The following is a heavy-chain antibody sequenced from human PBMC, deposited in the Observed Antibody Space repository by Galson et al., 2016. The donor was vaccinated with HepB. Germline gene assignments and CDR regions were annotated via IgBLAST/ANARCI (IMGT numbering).Heavy chain of an antibody. Sequence: SLRLSCAASGFTFSSYAMSWVRQAPGKGLEWVSTISGSGATTYVADSVKGRFTMSRDNSKNTLYLQMNSLRLEDTAIYYCAKGGQWLLRGPGWFDPWGQGTLVSVSS. V-gene: IGHV3-23*01. CDR3: AKGGQWLLRGPGWFDP. D-gene: IGHD6-19*01. J-gene: IGHJ5*02. CDR1: GFTFSSYA. CDR2: ISGSGATT.